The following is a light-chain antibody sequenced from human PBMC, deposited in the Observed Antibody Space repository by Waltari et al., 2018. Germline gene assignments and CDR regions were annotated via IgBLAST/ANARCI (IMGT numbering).Light chain of an antibody. CDR1: SRDIGGYNH. Sequence: QSALTQPPSASGSPGQSVTISCTGTSRDIGGYNHVSWYQQYPGKAPKLIIFETNKRPSGVPARFSAARSGDPAALTVSGLQAEDEAVYFCCSYAGANVAAFGGGTILTVL. CDR3: CSYAGANVAA. V-gene: IGLV2-8*01. J-gene: IGLJ2*01. CDR2: ETN.